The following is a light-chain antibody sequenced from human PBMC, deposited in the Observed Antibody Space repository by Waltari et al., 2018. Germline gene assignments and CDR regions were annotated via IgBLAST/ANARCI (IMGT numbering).Light chain of an antibody. CDR1: QSISNW. J-gene: IGKJ4*01. CDR2: KAS. V-gene: IGKV1-5*03. CDR3: QQYNSYSLLS. Sequence: DIQMTQSPSTLSASVGDRFTITCRASQSISNWLAWYQQKPGKAPKLLNYKASTLESGVPSRFSCRGSVTEFTLTISSLQPDDFATYYCQQYNSYSLLSFGGGTKVEIK.